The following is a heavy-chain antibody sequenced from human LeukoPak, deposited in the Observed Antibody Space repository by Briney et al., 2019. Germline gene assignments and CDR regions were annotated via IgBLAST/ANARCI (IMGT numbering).Heavy chain of an antibody. CDR1: GFAFDEHG. Sequence: GGFLRLSCTASGFAFDEHGMSWVRQVPGKGLEWVSGINWSGGSTGYADPLRGRFTISRDNAKNSLYLQMDSLRVEDTALYYCARAPITSPFYFDYWGQGTLVTVSS. CDR3: ARAPITSPFYFDY. V-gene: IGHV3-20*04. J-gene: IGHJ4*02. CDR2: INWSGGST. D-gene: IGHD2-2*01.